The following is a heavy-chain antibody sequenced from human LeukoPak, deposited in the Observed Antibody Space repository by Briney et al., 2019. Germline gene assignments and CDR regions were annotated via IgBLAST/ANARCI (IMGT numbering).Heavy chain of an antibody. CDR1: GGSISSGGYY. V-gene: IGHV4-31*03. Sequence: SETLSLTCTVSGGSISSGGYYWSWIRQHPGKGLEWIGYIYYSGSPYYNPSLKSRVTISVDTSKNQFSLKLSSVTAADTAVYYCAAVYYYDSSGYQYGWFDPWGQGTLVTVSS. D-gene: IGHD3-22*01. CDR2: IYYSGSP. J-gene: IGHJ5*02. CDR3: AAVYYYDSSGYQYGWFDP.